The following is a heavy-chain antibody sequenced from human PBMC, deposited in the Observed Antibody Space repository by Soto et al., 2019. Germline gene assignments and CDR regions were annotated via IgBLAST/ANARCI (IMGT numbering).Heavy chain of an antibody. J-gene: IGHJ4*02. D-gene: IGHD1-1*01. CDR1: GFTFSSYW. Sequence: PGGSLRLSCAASGFTFSSYWMSWVRQAPGKGLEWVANIKQDGSEKYYVDSVKGRFTISRDNAKNSLYPQMNSLRAEDTAVYYCARGANHWNDVPYFDYWGQGTLVTVSS. CDR2: IKQDGSEK. CDR3: ARGANHWNDVPYFDY. V-gene: IGHV3-7*01.